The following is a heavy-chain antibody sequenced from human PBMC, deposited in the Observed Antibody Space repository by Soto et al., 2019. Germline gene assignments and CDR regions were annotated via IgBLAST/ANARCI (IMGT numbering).Heavy chain of an antibody. D-gene: IGHD6-13*01. CDR1: GGTFSSHR. V-gene: IGHV1-69*13. CDR3: VRDSGAKLSSS. CDR2: IVPIRRTA. J-gene: IGHJ4*02. Sequence: GASVKVSCKASGGTFSSHRINWVRQAPGQGLEWVGGIVPIRRTADYAQTFQGRVIITADESARTSYMELRSLRSQDTAIYYCVRDSGAKLSSSWGRGTLVTVSS.